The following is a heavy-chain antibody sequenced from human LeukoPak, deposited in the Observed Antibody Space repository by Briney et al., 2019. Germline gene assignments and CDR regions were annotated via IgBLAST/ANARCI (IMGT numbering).Heavy chain of an antibody. D-gene: IGHD6-13*01. CDR2: ISSSSSTI. CDR3: ARDSLEAAGRGYYYYGMDV. Sequence: PGGSLRLSCAASGFTFSSYSMNWVRQAPGKGLEWVSYISSSSSTIYYADSVKGRFTISRDNAKNSLYLQMNSLRDEDTAVYYCARDSLEAAGRGYYYYGMDVWGQGTTVTVSS. J-gene: IGHJ6*02. V-gene: IGHV3-48*02. CDR1: GFTFSSYS.